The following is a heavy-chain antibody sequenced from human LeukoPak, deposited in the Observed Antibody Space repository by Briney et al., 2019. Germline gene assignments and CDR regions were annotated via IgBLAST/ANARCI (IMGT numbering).Heavy chain of an antibody. Sequence: ASVKVSCKASGYTFTSYDINWVRQATGQGLEWMGWMNPNSGNTGYAQKFQGRVTMTRNTSISTAYMELSSLRSEDTAVYYCARVPSGGNKFDPWGQGTLVTVSS. D-gene: IGHD6-25*01. J-gene: IGHJ5*02. CDR3: ARVPSGGNKFDP. CDR2: MNPNSGNT. V-gene: IGHV1-8*01. CDR1: GYTFTSYD.